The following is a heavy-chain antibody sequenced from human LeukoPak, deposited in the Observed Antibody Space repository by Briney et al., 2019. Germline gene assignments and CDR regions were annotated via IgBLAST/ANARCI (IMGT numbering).Heavy chain of an antibody. J-gene: IGHJ3*02. D-gene: IGHD4-23*01. CDR2: IIPIFGTA. Sequence: SVKVSCKASGGTFSSYAISWVRQAPGQGLEWMGRIIPIFGTANYAQKFQGRVTITTDESTSTAYMELSSLRSEDTAVYYCARVAMTTVAHDAFDIWGQGTMVTVSS. CDR3: ARVAMTTVAHDAFDI. CDR1: GGTFSSYA. V-gene: IGHV1-69*05.